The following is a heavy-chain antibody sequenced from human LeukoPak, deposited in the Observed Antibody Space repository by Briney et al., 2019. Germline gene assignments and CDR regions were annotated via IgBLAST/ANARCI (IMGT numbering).Heavy chain of an antibody. CDR3: ARGARGSIVLMVYGDNWFDP. Sequence: SETLSLTCTVSGGSISSYYWSWIRQPPGKGLEWIGYIYYSGSTNYNPSPKSRVTISVDTSKNQFSLKLSSVTAADTAVYYCARGARGSIVLMVYGDNWFDPWGQGTLVTVSS. CDR2: IYYSGST. V-gene: IGHV4-59*01. D-gene: IGHD2-8*01. CDR1: GGSISSYY. J-gene: IGHJ5*02.